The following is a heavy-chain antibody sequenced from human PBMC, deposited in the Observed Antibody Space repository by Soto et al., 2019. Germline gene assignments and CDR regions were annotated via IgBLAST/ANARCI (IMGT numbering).Heavy chain of an antibody. CDR3: TRRGIVVVPDAIPEINYYYYYYMDV. CDR1: GYTFPSYG. CDR2: ISAYNGKT. V-gene: IGHV1-18*01. Sequence: QVQLVQSGAEVKKPGASVKVSCKASGYTFPSYGISWVRQAPGQGLEWMGWISAYNGKTNYAQKLQGRVTMTTDTCSSTADMEMRSLRSDDAAVYYCTRRGIVVVPDAIPEINYYYYYYMDVWGKGTTVTVSS. J-gene: IGHJ6*03. D-gene: IGHD2-2*02.